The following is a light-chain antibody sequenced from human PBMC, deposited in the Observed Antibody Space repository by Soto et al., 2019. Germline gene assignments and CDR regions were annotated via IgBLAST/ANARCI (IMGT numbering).Light chain of an antibody. V-gene: IGKV3-11*01. CDR2: LAS. Sequence: EIVLTQSPATLSSFPGDRVTLSCRASQAFNTRLAWYQHRPGHAPRLLIYLASNRAAGVPARFSGSGSGTDFTLSISDVEPEEFAVYYCHQRQSWPRTFGQGTTVDI. CDR3: HQRQSWPRT. J-gene: IGKJ1*01. CDR1: QAFNTR.